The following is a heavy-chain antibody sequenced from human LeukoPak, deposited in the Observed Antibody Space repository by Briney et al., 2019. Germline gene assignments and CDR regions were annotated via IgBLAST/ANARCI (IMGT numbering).Heavy chain of an antibody. CDR2: IIPIFGTA. J-gene: IGHJ4*02. V-gene: IGHV1-69*13. CDR1: GGTFSSYA. Sequence: SVKVSCKASGGTFSSYAISWVRQAPGQGLEWMGGIIPIFGTANYAQKFQGRVTITADESTSTAYMELSSLRSEDTAVYYCARERGGSRGFDYWGQGTLVIVSS. D-gene: IGHD2-15*01. CDR3: ARERGGSRGFDY.